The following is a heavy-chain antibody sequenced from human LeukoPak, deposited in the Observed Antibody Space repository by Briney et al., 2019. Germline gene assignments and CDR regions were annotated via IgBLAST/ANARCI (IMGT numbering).Heavy chain of an antibody. Sequence: SETLSLTCTVSGGSISSSSYYWGWIRQPPWKGLVRIGSSYYSGSTYYTPSLKSRVTISVDTSKNQFSLKLSSVTAADTAVYYCAGYYGDYEGLYFQHWGQGTLVTVSS. V-gene: IGHV4-39*01. CDR3: AGYYGDYEGLYFQH. J-gene: IGHJ1*01. CDR1: GGSISSSSYY. D-gene: IGHD4-17*01. CDR2: SYYSGST.